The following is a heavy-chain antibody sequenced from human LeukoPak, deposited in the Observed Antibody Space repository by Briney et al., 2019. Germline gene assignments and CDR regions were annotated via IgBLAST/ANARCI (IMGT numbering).Heavy chain of an antibody. D-gene: IGHD1-26*01. CDR1: GFIFSDHY. Sequence: GGSLRLSCAASGFIFSDHYVTWIRQAPGKGLEWVSYISSGGTTIYYADSVKGRFTMSRDDARNSLYLQMDSLRSEDTAVYYCNSGSYHYHGVDVWGQGTTVTVSS. J-gene: IGHJ6*02. CDR3: NSGSYHYHGVDV. V-gene: IGHV3-11*01. CDR2: ISSGGTTI.